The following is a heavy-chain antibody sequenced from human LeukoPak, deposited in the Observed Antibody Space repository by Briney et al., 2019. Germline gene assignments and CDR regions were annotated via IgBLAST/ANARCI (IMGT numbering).Heavy chain of an antibody. Sequence: ASVKVSCKASGYTFTSYVMHWVRQAPGQRLEWMGWINAGNGNTKYSQKFQGRVTITRDTSASRDYMELSSLRSEDTAVYYCARDLYGDYDYYYYGMDVWGKGTTVTVSS. CDR1: GYTFTSYV. CDR2: INAGNGNT. V-gene: IGHV1-3*01. CDR3: ARDLYGDYDYYYYGMDV. J-gene: IGHJ6*04. D-gene: IGHD4-17*01.